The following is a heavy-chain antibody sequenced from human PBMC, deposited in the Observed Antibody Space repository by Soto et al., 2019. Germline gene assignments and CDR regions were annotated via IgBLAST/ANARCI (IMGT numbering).Heavy chain of an antibody. CDR1: GGTFSSYA. Sequence: QVQLVQSGAEVKKPGSSVKVSCKASGGTFSSYAISWVRQAPGQGLEWMGGIIPIFGTANYAQKFQGRVTITADESTSTAYMELCSLRSEDMALYYCARDRIAAAHEYYYYRMDVWGQGTTVTVSS. J-gene: IGHJ6*02. CDR2: IIPIFGTA. D-gene: IGHD6-13*01. V-gene: IGHV1-69*01. CDR3: ARDRIAAAHEYYYYRMDV.